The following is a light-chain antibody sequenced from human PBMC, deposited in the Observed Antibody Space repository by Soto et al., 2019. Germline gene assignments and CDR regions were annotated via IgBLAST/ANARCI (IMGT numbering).Light chain of an antibody. CDR2: GVS. CDR1: LTISKS. CDR3: QQSYRAPLT. V-gene: IGKV1-39*01. J-gene: IGKJ4*01. Sequence: DIQMTQSPSSLSASVGDRVTITCRASLTISKSLNWYQQKPGKAPKVLIYGVSNLQSGLPSRFSGSGSGTDFTLTISSLQPEDVAIYYCQQSYRAPLTFGGGTSVEIK.